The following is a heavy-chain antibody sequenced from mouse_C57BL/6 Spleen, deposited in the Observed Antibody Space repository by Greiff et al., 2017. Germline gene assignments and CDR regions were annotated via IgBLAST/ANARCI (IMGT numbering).Heavy chain of an antibody. CDR3: TRQRGRLYLDY. CDR2: IDPETGGT. CDR1: GYTFTDYE. J-gene: IGHJ2*01. V-gene: IGHV1-15*01. Sequence: VQLQQSGAELVRPGASVTLSCKASGYTFTDYEMHWVKQTPVHGLEWIGAIDPETGGTAYNQKFNGKAILTADKSSSTAYMELRSLTSEDSAVYYCTRQRGRLYLDYWGQGTTLTVSS.